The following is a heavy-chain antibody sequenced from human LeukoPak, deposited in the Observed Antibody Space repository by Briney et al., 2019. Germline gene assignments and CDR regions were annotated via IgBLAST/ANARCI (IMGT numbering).Heavy chain of an antibody. CDR2: IYYSGST. CDR3: ARLRGDIVVVPAAMHFDY. CDR1: GGSISSGGYS. D-gene: IGHD2-2*01. J-gene: IGHJ4*02. V-gene: IGHV4-30-4*07. Sequence: SETLSLTCAVSGGSISSGGYSWSWIRQPPGKGLEWIGYIYYSGSTYYNPSLKSRVTISVDTSKNQFSLKLSSVTAADTAVYYCARLRGDIVVVPAAMHFDYWGQGTLVTVSS.